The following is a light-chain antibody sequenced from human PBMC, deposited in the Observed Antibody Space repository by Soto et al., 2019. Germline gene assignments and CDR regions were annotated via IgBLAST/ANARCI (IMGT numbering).Light chain of an antibody. V-gene: IGLV3-21*04. CDR1: NIGS. CDR3: QVWDSSSDYGV. J-gene: IGLJ3*02. CDR2: YDS. Sequence: SYELTQPPSVSVAPGETATITCRGQNIGSVHWYQQNPGQAPVLVMSYDSDRPSGIPERFSGSNSGNTATLTVSRVEAGDEAEYYCQVWDSSSDYGVFGGGTKLTVL.